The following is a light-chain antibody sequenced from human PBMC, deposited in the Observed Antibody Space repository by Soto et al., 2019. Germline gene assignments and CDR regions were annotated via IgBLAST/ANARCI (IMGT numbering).Light chain of an antibody. Sequence: IQLTQSPSSLSASVGDRVTVTCRASQSINIYLNWYQQKPGKAPTLLIYGASTLQSGVPSRFSGGGSRTDFTRTISSLQTEDFATYYCQQSYRSPYTFGQGTKLEI. CDR3: QQSYRSPYT. J-gene: IGKJ2*01. V-gene: IGKV1-39*01. CDR2: GAS. CDR1: QSINIY.